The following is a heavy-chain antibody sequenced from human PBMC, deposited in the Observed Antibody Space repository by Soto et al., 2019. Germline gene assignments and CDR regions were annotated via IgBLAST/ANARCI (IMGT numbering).Heavy chain of an antibody. CDR3: ASRDIVTAISSFDY. CDR2: ISSSSSTI. Sequence: GRSLRLSSAASGFTFSSYSMNWVRQAPGKGQEGVSYISSSSSTIYYADSVKVRFTISRDNAKNSLYLQMNSLRDEDTSVFYCASRDIVTAISSFDYWGKGTTVTVSS. CDR1: GFTFSSYS. V-gene: IGHV3-48*02. J-gene: IGHJ4*03. D-gene: IGHD5-12*01.